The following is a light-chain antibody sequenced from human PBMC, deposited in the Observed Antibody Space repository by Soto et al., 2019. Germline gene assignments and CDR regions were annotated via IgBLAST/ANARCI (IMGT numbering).Light chain of an antibody. J-gene: IGKJ3*01. CDR3: QQANGFPFT. CDR2: AAS. V-gene: IGKV1-12*01. Sequence: DIQMTQSPSSVSASVGDRVTITCRASHGVSSWLAWYQQKPGKAPKLLIYAASSLQSGVPSRFSGSGSGADFALTISSLQPEDFATYYCQQANGFPFTFGPGTKVDIK. CDR1: HGVSSW.